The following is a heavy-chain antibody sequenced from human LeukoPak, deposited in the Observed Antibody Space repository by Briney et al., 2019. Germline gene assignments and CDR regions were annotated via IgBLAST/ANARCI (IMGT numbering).Heavy chain of an antibody. CDR3: ARDVDTAMVFDY. J-gene: IGHJ4*02. CDR1: GFTFSSYS. D-gene: IGHD5-18*01. Sequence: PGGSLRLSCAASGFTFSSYSMNWVRQAPGKGLEWVSSISSSSSYIYYADSVKGRFTISRDNAKNSLYLQMNSPRAEDTAVYYCARDVDTAMVFDYWGQGTLVTVTS. CDR2: ISSSSSYI. V-gene: IGHV3-21*01.